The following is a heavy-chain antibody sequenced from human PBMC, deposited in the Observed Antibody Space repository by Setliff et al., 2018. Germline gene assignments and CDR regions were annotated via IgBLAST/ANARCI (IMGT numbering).Heavy chain of an antibody. CDR1: GDSISSGDYL. J-gene: IGHJ3*01. Sequence: PSETLSLTCTVSGDSISSGDYLWSWIRQPPGKGLEWIAHIYHSGSAYYNPSLKSRVTMSVDTSKNQFSLHLTSVTAADTAVYYCAREVGTSTSSDAFDVWGQGMMVTVSS. CDR3: AREVGTSTSSDAFDV. CDR2: IYHSGSA. D-gene: IGHD1-26*01. V-gene: IGHV4-30-4*08.